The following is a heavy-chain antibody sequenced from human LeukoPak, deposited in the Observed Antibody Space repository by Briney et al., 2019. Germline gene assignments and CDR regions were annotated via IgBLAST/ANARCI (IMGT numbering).Heavy chain of an antibody. D-gene: IGHD2-15*01. Sequence: NPSDTLSLTCAVYCGSFRCYYLSWIRQPPRKGLDWIGEINHSGSTNYNPSLKSRVTISVDTYKNQFSLKLSSVTAADTAVYYCARIGYCSGGSCYSRVYYYYYMDVWGKGTTVTVSS. J-gene: IGHJ6*03. CDR1: CGSFRCYY. V-gene: IGHV4-34*01. CDR2: INHSGST. CDR3: ARIGYCSGGSCYSRVYYYYYMDV.